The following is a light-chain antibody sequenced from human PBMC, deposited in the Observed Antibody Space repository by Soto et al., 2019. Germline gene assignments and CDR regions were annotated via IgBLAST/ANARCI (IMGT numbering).Light chain of an antibody. Sequence: EIVMTPSPATLSVSPGERATLSCRASQSVTSNLAWYQQKPGQPPRRLIYGASTRATGIPARFSGSGSGTEFTLTISSLQSEDFAVYYCQQYNNWPLTFGGGTKVDIK. J-gene: IGKJ4*01. CDR3: QQYNNWPLT. CDR2: GAS. V-gene: IGKV3-15*01. CDR1: QSVTSN.